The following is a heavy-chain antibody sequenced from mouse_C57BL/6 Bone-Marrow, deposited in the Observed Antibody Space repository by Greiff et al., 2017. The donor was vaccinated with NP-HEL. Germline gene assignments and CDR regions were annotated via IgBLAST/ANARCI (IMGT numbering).Heavy chain of an antibody. V-gene: IGHV1-67*01. CDR3: ARKRLRRGYAMDY. CDR2: ISTYYGDA. Sequence: QVQLQQSGPELVRPGVSAKISCKGSGYTFTDYAMHWVKQSHAKSLEWIGVISTYYGDASYNQKFKDKATMTVDKSSSTAYMELPRLTSEDSAVYYCARKRLRRGYAMDYWGQGTSVTVSS. J-gene: IGHJ4*01. D-gene: IGHD2-4*01. CDR1: GYTFTDYA.